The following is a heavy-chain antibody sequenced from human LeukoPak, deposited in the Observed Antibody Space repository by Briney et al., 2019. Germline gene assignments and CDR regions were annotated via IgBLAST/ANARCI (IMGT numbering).Heavy chain of an antibody. CDR3: ARHLDSSGWYNDYYYMDV. V-gene: IGHV4-38-2*01. Sequence: KPSETLSLTCAVSGYSISSGYCWGWIRQPPGKGLEWIGSIYRTGSTYYNPSLKSRVTISIDTSKNQLSLRLSSVTAADTAVYYCARHLDSSGWYNDYYYMDVWGTGTTVSVSS. CDR1: GYSISSGYC. J-gene: IGHJ6*03. D-gene: IGHD6-19*01. CDR2: IYRTGST.